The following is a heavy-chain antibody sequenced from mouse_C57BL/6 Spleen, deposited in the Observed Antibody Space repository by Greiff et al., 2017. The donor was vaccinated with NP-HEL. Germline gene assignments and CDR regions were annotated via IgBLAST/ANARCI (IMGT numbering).Heavy chain of an antibody. CDR3: SRTVGTYWYFDV. CDR1: GFTFSNYW. Sequence: EVKVEESGGGLVQPGGSMKLSCVASGFTFSNYWMNWVRQSPEKGLEWVAQIRLKSDNYATHYAESVKGRFTISRDDSKSSIYLQMNNLRAEDTGIYYCSRTVGTYWYFDVWGTGTTVTVSS. D-gene: IGHD1-1*01. CDR2: IRLKSDNYAT. V-gene: IGHV6-3*01. J-gene: IGHJ1*03.